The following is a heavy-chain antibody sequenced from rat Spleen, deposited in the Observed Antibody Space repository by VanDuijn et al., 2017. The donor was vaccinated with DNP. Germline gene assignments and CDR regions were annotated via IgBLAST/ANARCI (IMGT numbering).Heavy chain of an antibody. V-gene: IGHV5-19*01. Sequence: EVQLVESGGGLVQPGRSLKLSCAASGFTFSNYGMHWIRQAPTKGLEWVASISYDGSTTYYRGSVKGRFTISRDNAKSTLYLQMDSLRSEDTATYYCATGWVFDYWGQGVMVTVSS. J-gene: IGHJ2*01. CDR3: ATGWVFDY. D-gene: IGHD1-7*01. CDR1: GFTFSNYG. CDR2: ISYDGSTT.